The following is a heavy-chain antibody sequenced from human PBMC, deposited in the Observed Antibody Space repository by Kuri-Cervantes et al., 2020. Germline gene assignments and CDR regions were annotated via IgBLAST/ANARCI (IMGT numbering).Heavy chain of an antibody. CDR3: AKPPMGYSNYLGNDY. CDR1: GFTFSSYG. V-gene: IGHV3-30*18. J-gene: IGHJ4*02. CDR2: ISYDGSNK. Sequence: GESLKISCAASGFTFSSYGIHWVRQAPGKGLEWVAVISYDGSNKYYADSVKGRFTISRDNSKNTLYLQMNSLRAEDTAVYYCAKPPMGYSNYLGNDYWGQGTLVTVSS. D-gene: IGHD4-11*01.